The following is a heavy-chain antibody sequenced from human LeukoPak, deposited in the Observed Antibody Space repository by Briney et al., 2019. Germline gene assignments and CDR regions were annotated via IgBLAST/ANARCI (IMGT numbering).Heavy chain of an antibody. V-gene: IGHV3-23*01. CDR3: XXXXXXXXXXAATNFDY. CDR2: ISGSGGST. D-gene: IGHD2-15*01. J-gene: IGHJ4*02. CDR1: GFTFSSYA. Sequence: GGSLRLSCAASGFTFSSYAMSWVRQAPGKGLEWVSAISGSGGSTYYADSVKGRFTISRDNPKNTLYLQMNSLRAEDTAVYYXXXXXXXXXXXAATNFDYWGQGTLVTVSS.